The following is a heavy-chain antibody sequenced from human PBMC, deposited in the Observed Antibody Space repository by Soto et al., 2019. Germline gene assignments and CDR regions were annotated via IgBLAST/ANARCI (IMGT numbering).Heavy chain of an antibody. CDR1: GFTFSSFY. D-gene: IGHD6-19*01. CDR2: INRDGSSK. J-gene: IGHJ4*02. Sequence: VQLVESGGDLVQPGGSLRLSCAASGFTFSSFYMHWVRQAPGKGLVWVARINRDGSSKNYADSVKGRFTISRDNAKNAVYLQMNSLGVNDTAVYYCARDGWAVAAMWGQGTVVPVSS. V-gene: IGHV3-74*01. CDR3: ARDGWAVAAM.